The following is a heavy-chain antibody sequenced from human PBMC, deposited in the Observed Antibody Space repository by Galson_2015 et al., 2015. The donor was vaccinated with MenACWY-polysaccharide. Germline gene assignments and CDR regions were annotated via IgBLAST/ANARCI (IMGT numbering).Heavy chain of an antibody. CDR1: GGSVSSETYY. J-gene: IGHJ5*02. CDR2: MSYSGRA. D-gene: IGHD3-3*01. CDR3: AREPTYFGSFGWFDP. V-gene: IGHV4-61*01. Sequence: SETLSLTCTVSGGSVSSETYYWSWLRQPPGKGLEWIGYMSYSGRANYNPSLRSRVTISLDTSKNQFSLRLISLTAADTAVYYCAREPTYFGSFGWFDPWGQGTLVTVSS.